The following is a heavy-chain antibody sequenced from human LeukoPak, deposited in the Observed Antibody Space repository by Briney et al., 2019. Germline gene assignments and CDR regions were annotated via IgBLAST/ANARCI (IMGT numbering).Heavy chain of an antibody. CDR3: AKLYTMIVAGDY. CDR1: GFTFSSYG. D-gene: IGHD3-22*01. CDR2: IRYDGSNK. J-gene: IGHJ4*02. V-gene: IGHV3-30*02. Sequence: GGSLRLSCAASGFTFSSYGMHWVRQAPGKGLEWVAFIRYDGSNKYYADSVKGRFTISRDNSKNTLYLQMNSLRAEDTAVYYCAKLYTMIVAGDYWGQGTLVTVSS.